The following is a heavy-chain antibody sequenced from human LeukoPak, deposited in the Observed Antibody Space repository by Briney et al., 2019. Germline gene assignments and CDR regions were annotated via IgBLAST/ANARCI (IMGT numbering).Heavy chain of an antibody. V-gene: IGHV3-74*01. D-gene: IGHD2-2*01. CDR2: INSDGSST. Sequence: GGSLRLSCAASGFTFSRYWMHWVRQAPGKGLVWVSRINSDGSSTTYADSVKGRFTISRDNAKNTLYLQMNSLRADDTAVYYCAKDSPGCSSTSCYFHYWGQGSLVTVSS. CDR1: GFTFSRYW. CDR3: AKDSPGCSSTSCYFHY. J-gene: IGHJ4*02.